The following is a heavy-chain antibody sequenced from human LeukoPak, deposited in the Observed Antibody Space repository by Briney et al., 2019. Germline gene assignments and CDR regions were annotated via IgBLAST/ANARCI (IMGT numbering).Heavy chain of an antibody. CDR2: IYYSGST. CDR1: GGSISSYY. CDR3: ARTRRGAAPDY. J-gene: IGHJ4*02. V-gene: IGHV4-59*01. D-gene: IGHD6-13*01. Sequence: SETLSLTCTVSGGSISSYYWSWIRQPPGKGLEWIGYIYYSGSTNYNPSLKSRVAISVDTSKNQFSLKLSSVTAADTAVYYCARTRRGAAPDYWGQGTLVTVSS.